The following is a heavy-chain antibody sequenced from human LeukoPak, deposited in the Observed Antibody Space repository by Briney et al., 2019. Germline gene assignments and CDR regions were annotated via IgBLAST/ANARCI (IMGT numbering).Heavy chain of an antibody. V-gene: IGHV1-18*04. D-gene: IGHD3-9*01. CDR3: ARAWGYDILTGPYYFDY. J-gene: IGHJ4*02. Sequence: GASVKVSCKASGYTFTSYGISWVRQAPGQGLEWMGWISAYNGNTNYAQKLQGRVTMTTDTSTSTAYMGLRSLRSDDTAVYYCARAWGYDILTGPYYFDYWGQGTLVTVSS. CDR1: GYTFTSYG. CDR2: ISAYNGNT.